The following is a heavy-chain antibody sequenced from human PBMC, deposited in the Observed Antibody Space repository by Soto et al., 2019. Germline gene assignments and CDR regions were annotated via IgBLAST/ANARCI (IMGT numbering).Heavy chain of an antibody. D-gene: IGHD5-18*01. Sequence: QVQLVQSGAEVKKPGSSVKVSCKASGGTFSSYAISWVRQAPGPGLEWMGGIIPIFGTANYAQKFQGRVTITADESTSTAYMELSSLRSEDTAVYYCARVGGYSYGHYYYYYGMDVWGQGTTVTVSS. CDR3: ARVGGYSYGHYYYYYGMDV. J-gene: IGHJ6*02. CDR2: IIPIFGTA. CDR1: GGTFSSYA. V-gene: IGHV1-69*01.